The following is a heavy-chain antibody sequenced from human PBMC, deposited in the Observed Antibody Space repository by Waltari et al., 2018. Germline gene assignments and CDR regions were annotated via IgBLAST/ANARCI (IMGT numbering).Heavy chain of an antibody. D-gene: IGHD2-21*02. CDR1: GFTFSSYA. J-gene: IGHJ4*02. V-gene: IGHV3-23*01. Sequence: EVQLLESGGGLVQPGGSLRLSCAASGFTFSSYAMSWVRQAPGKGLDWVSAISGSVGSTYYAGSVKGRFTISRDNSKNTLYLQMNSLRAEDTAVYYCATPPGGNSRRPPFDYWGQGTLVTVSS. CDR3: ATPPGGNSRRPPFDY. CDR2: ISGSVGST.